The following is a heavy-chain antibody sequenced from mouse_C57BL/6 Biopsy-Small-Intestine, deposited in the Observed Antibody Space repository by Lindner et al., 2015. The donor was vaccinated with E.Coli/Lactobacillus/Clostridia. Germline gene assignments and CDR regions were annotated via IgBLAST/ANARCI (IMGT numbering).Heavy chain of an antibody. CDR2: ISYDGSN. Sequence: VQLQESGPGLVKPSQSLSRTCSVTGNSITSNYYWNWIRQFPGNKLEWMGYISYDGSNNYNPSLKNRISITRDTSKNQFFLRLNSVTTEDTATYYCARADSNFLYAMDYWGQGTSVTVSS. V-gene: IGHV3-6*01. J-gene: IGHJ4*01. CDR3: ARADSNFLYAMDY. CDR1: GNSITSNYY. D-gene: IGHD2-5*01.